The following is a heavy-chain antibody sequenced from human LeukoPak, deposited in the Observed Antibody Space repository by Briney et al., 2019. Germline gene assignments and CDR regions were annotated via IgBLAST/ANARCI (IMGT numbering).Heavy chain of an antibody. J-gene: IGHJ4*02. CDR3: ARATYYDLFFDY. CDR2: IYTSGST. D-gene: IGHD3-3*01. CDR1: GGSISSGSYY. V-gene: IGHV4-61*02. Sequence: SSQTLSLTCTVSGGSISSGSYYRSWIRQPAGKGLEWIGRIYTSGSTNYNPSLKSRVTISVDTSKNQFSLKLSSVTAADTAVYYCARATYYDLFFDYWGQGTLVTVSS.